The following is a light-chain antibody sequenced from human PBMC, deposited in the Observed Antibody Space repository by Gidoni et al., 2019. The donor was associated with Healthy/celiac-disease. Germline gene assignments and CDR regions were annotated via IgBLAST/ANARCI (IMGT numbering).Light chain of an antibody. CDR1: KLGDKY. CDR3: QAWDGSTLVV. V-gene: IGLV3-1*01. Sequence: SYELSQPPSVSVSPGQTSSITRSGDKLGDKYACWYQQKPGQSPVLVIYQVSKRPSGIPERFSGSNSGNTATLTISGTQAMDEADYYCQAWDGSTLVVFGGGTKLTVL. CDR2: QVS. J-gene: IGLJ2*01.